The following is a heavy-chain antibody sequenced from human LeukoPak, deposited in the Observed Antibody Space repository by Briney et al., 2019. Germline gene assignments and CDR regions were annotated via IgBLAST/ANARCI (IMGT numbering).Heavy chain of an antibody. D-gene: IGHD6-19*01. J-gene: IGHJ4*02. V-gene: IGHV3-7*01. CDR1: GFTFSSSW. CDR3: ARTYTNGWQFFDC. CDR2: IKQDGSEK. Sequence: GGSLRLSCAASGFTFSSSWMNWVRQSPGKGLEWVANIKQDGSEKYYVDSVKGRFTISRDNAKNSLYLQMDSLRADDTAVYYCARTYTNGWQFFDCWGQGTLVTVSS.